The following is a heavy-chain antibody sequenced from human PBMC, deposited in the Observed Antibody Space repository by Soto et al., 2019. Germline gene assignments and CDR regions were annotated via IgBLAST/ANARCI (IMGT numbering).Heavy chain of an antibody. D-gene: IGHD6-19*01. CDR1: GGTFSTYA. V-gene: IGHV1-69*01. J-gene: IGHJ4*02. CDR3: ARPKGTYSSGYYYFDF. CDR2: IIPLFGTA. Sequence: QVQLEQSGGEVKQPGSSVRVSYKTSGGTFSTYAINWVRQAPGQGLEWMGAIIPLFGTADYSQKFQGRVTITADESTSTAYMELSSLRFDDTAVYFCARPKGTYSSGYYYFDFWGQGTLVTVSS.